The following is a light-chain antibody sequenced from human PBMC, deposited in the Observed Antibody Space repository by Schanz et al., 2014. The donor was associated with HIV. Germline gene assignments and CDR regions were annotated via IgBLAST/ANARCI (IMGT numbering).Light chain of an antibody. Sequence: QSVLTQPPSVSAAPGQKVIISCSGDTFNIGNNYVSWYQQLPATAPKALIYENDRRTSGISDRFSASKSGTSATLAIAGLQTGDEADYYCGTWDSTLSEVVFGGGTKLTVL. CDR3: GTWDSTLSEVV. CDR1: TFNIGNNY. V-gene: IGLV1-51*01. J-gene: IGLJ2*01. CDR2: END.